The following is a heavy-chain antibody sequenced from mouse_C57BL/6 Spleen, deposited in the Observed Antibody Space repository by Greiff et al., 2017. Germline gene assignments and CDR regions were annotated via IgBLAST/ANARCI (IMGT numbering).Heavy chain of an antibody. D-gene: IGHD6-5*01. V-gene: IGHV1-50*01. J-gene: IGHJ1*03. CDR3: ARRAYEGYFDG. Sequence: QVQLQQPGAELVKPGASVKLSCKASGYTFTSYWMQWVKQRPGQGLEWIGEIDPSDSYTNYNQKFKGKATLTVDTSSSTAYMQLSSLTSEDSAVYYCARRAYEGYFDGWGTGTTVTVSS. CDR1: GYTFTSYW. CDR2: IDPSDSYT.